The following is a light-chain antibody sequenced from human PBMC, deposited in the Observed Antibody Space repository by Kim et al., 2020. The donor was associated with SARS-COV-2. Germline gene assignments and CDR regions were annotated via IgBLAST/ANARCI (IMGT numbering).Light chain of an antibody. CDR1: SSDVGSYNL. V-gene: IGLV2-23*01. J-gene: IGLJ3*02. Sequence: QSALTQPASVSGSPGQSITISCTGTSSDVGSYNLVSWYQQHLGKAPKLMIYEGIKRPSGVSSRFSGSKSVNTASLTISGLQAEDEADYYCCSYAGSSTWVFGGGTQLTVL. CDR2: EGI. CDR3: CSYAGSSTWV.